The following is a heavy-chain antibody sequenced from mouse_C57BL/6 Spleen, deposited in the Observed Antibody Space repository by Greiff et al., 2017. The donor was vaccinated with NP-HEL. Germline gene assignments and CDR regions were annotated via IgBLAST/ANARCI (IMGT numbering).Heavy chain of an antibody. V-gene: IGHV1-54*01. CDR1: GYAFTNYL. CDR3: AREGYYGSSLYAMDY. D-gene: IGHD1-1*01. Sequence: VQLQQSGAELVRPGTSVKVSCKASGYAFTNYLIEWVKQRPGQGLEWIGVINPGSGGTNYNEKFKGKATLTADKSSSTAYMQLSSLTSEDSAVYFCAREGYYGSSLYAMDYWGQGTSVTVSS. J-gene: IGHJ4*01. CDR2: INPGSGGT.